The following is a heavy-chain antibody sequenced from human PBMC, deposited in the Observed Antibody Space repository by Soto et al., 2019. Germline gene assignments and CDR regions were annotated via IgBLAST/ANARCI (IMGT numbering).Heavy chain of an antibody. CDR1: GLMFNIYG. CDR2: ISGGGYT. CDR3: AKLGYCDSMSCPTFDS. V-gene: IGHV3-23*01. J-gene: IGHJ4*02. Sequence: EVQVLESGGGLVQPGGSLGLSCAASGLMFNIYGFTWVRQAPGKGLEWVSSISGGGYTFYAASVKGRFTISRDNSKNTLYLQMNSLRAEDTAVYYCAKLGYCDSMSCPTFDSWGQGTLVTVSS. D-gene: IGHD3-22*01.